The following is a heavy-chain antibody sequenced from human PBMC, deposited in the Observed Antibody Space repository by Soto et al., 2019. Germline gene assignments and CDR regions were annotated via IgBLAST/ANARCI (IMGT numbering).Heavy chain of an antibody. Sequence: EVQLVESGGSLVQPGRSLRLSCAASGFTFDDYAMHWVRQAPGKGLEWVSGISWNSGRIGYADSVKGRFTISRDNAKNSLYLQMNSLIAEDTALYYCAKSPGDYGDYWYFDLWGRGTLVTVSS. CDR3: AKSPGDYGDYWYFDL. D-gene: IGHD4-17*01. V-gene: IGHV3-9*01. CDR1: GFTFDDYA. J-gene: IGHJ2*01. CDR2: ISWNSGRI.